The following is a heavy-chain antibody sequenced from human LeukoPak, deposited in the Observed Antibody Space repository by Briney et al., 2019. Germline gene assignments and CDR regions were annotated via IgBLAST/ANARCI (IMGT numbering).Heavy chain of an antibody. D-gene: IGHD3-10*01. Sequence: SGTLSLTCAVSGGSISSSNWWSWVRQPPGKGLEWIGEIYHSGSTNYNPSLKSRVTISVDTSKNQFSLKLSSVTAADTAVYYCARGVWECGSGSYPYYFDYWGQGTLVTVSS. CDR3: ARGVWECGSGSYPYYFDY. V-gene: IGHV4-4*02. CDR1: GGSISSSNW. CDR2: IYHSGST. J-gene: IGHJ4*02.